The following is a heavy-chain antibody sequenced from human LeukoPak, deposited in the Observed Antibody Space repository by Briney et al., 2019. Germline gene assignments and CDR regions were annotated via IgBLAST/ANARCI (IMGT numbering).Heavy chain of an antibody. J-gene: IGHJ5*02. CDR1: GFTFDDYA. CDR2: ISWNSGSI. Sequence: GGSLRLSCAASGFTFDDYAMHWVRQAPGKGLEWVSGISWNSGSIGYADSVKGRFTISRDNAKNSLYLQMNSLRAEDTALYHCARELERITIFGVVTPLVSWGQGTLVTVSS. CDR3: ARELERITIFGVVTPLVS. V-gene: IGHV3-9*01. D-gene: IGHD3-3*01.